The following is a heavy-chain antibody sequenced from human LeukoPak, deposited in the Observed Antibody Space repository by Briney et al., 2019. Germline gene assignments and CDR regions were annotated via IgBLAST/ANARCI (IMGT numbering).Heavy chain of an antibody. CDR3: ARGLSIAARLNYYYYYMDV. CDR2: IIPIFGTA. D-gene: IGHD6-6*01. J-gene: IGHJ6*03. V-gene: IGHV1-69*13. CDR1: GGTFSSYA. Sequence: GASVKVSCTASGGTFSSYAISWVRQAPGQGLEWMGGIIPIFGTANYAQKFQGRVTITADESTSTAYMELSSLRSEDTAVYYCARGLSIAARLNYYYYYMDVWGKGTTVTVSS.